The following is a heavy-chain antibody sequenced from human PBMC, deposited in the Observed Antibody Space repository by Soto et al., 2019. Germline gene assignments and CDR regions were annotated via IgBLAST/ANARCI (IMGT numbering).Heavy chain of an antibody. CDR2: IYYSGST. J-gene: IGHJ6*02. Sequence: SETLSLTCTVSGGSISSGGYYWSWIRQHPGKGLEWIGYIYYSGSTYYNPSLKSRVTISVDTYKNQFSLKLSSVTAADTAVYYCARETYDFLADYYYGTDVWGQGTTVTVSS. D-gene: IGHD3-3*01. CDR3: ARETYDFLADYYYGTDV. V-gene: IGHV4-31*03. CDR1: GGSISSGGYY.